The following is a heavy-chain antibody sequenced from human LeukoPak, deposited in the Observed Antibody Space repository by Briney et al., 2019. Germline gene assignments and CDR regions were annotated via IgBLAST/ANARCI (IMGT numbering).Heavy chain of an antibody. V-gene: IGHV3-30*02. CDR3: AKDAEMATMYFDY. Sequence: GGSLRLSCAASGFTFSSYGMHWVRQAPGKWLEWVAFIRYDGSNKYYADSVKGRFTISRDNSKNTLYLQMNSLRAEDTAVYYCAKDAEMATMYFDYWGQGTLVTVSS. CDR1: GFTFSSYG. D-gene: IGHD5-24*01. J-gene: IGHJ4*02. CDR2: IRYDGSNK.